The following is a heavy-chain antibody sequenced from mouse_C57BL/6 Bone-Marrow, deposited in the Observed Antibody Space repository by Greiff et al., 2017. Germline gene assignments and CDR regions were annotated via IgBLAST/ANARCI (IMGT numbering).Heavy chain of an antibody. CDR1: GFNIKDDY. CDR3: TDHGYDGYFDV. CDR2: IDPENGDT. D-gene: IGHD2-2*01. J-gene: IGHJ1*03. V-gene: IGHV14-4*01. Sequence: EVMLVESGAELVRPGASVKLSCTASGFNIKDDYMHWVKQRPEQGLEWIGWIDPENGDTEYASKFQGKATITADTSSNTAYLQLSSLTSEDTAVYYCTDHGYDGYFDVWGTGTTVTVSS.